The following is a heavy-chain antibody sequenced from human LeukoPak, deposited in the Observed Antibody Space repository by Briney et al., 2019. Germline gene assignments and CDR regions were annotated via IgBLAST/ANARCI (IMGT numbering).Heavy chain of an antibody. Sequence: SETLSLTCTVSGGSISSYYWSWIRQPPGKGLEWIGYDYCGGNTNYDPSLKRRVTISVDTSKNQFSLTLTSVTAADTAVYFCARDHFGSLDSWGQGILVTVSS. CDR1: GGSISSYY. D-gene: IGHD3-10*01. CDR3: ARDHFGSLDS. V-gene: IGHV4-59*01. CDR2: DYCGGNT. J-gene: IGHJ4*02.